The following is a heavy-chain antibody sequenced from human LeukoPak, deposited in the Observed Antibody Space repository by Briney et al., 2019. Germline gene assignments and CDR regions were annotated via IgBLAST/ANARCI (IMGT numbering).Heavy chain of an antibody. CDR3: ARDVVGYCTNGVCSEYFQH. CDR1: GYTFTGYY. V-gene: IGHV1-2*02. CDR2: INPNSGGT. D-gene: IGHD2-8*01. Sequence: ASVKVSCKASGYTFTGYYMHWVRQAPGHGLEWMGWINPNSGGTNYAQKFQGGVSMTRDTSITTVYMELGRLKSDDTAVYYCARDVVGYCTNGVCSEYFQHWGQGTLVTVSS. J-gene: IGHJ1*01.